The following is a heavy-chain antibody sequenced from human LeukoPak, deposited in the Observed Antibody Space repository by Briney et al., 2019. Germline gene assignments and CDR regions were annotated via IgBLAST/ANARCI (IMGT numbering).Heavy chain of an antibody. D-gene: IGHD3-10*01. V-gene: IGHV3-30*02. CDR2: IRFDGSNK. Sequence: GGSLRLSCAASGFTFSSYGVHWVRQAPGKGLEWVAFIRFDGSNKYYADSVKGRFTISRDNSKNTLYLQMNSLRDEDTAVFYCAKDGSRSREVFPYYYGSGRPQYMDVWGKGTTVIISS. J-gene: IGHJ6*03. CDR3: AKDGSRSREVFPYYYGSGRPQYMDV. CDR1: GFTFSSYG.